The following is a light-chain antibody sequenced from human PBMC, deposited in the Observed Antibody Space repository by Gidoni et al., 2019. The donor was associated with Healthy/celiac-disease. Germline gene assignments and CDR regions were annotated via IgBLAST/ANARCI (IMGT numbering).Light chain of an antibody. V-gene: IGKV1-39*01. Sequence: DIQMTQSPSSLSASVGDRVTITCRASQSISSYLNWYQQKPGKAPKLLIYAASSLQSGVPSRFSGSGSGTDFTLTISSLQPEDFATYYCQQSYIGRAFXXXTKVEIK. CDR2: AAS. CDR3: QQSYIGRA. CDR1: QSISSY. J-gene: IGKJ1*01.